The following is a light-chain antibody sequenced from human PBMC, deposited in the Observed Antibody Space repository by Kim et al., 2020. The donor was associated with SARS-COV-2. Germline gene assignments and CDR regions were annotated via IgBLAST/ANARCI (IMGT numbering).Light chain of an antibody. V-gene: IGKV2-30*01. CDR2: KVS. Sequence: PASNSGRSSQSLVYSDGNSYLNWFHQRPGQSPRRLIYKVSSRDSGVPDRFSGSGSGTDFTLQISRVEAEDVGVYYCMQGTHWPFTFGPGTKVDIK. CDR1: QSLVYSDGNSY. CDR3: MQGTHWPFT. J-gene: IGKJ3*01.